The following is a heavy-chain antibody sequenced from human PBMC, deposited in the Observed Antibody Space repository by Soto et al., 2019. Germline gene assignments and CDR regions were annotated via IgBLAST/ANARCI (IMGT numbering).Heavy chain of an antibody. Sequence: PSETLSLTCTVTGDSINNRSYYWGWIRQPPGKGLEWIGSIYYSGSTYNNPSLKSRVSMSVDTSKNQFSLKLRSVTAANTALYYCERQRTSVVTQAYFDSWGQGSLVTVSS. CDR2: IYYSGST. V-gene: IGHV4-39*01. CDR1: GDSINNRSYY. J-gene: IGHJ4*02. D-gene: IGHD2-21*02. CDR3: ERQRTSVVTQAYFDS.